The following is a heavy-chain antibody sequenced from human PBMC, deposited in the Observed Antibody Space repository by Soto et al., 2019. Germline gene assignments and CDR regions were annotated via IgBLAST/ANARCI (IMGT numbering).Heavy chain of an antibody. J-gene: IGHJ6*01. V-gene: IGHV4-4*02. D-gene: IGHD3-10*01. CDR1: GGSISSSNW. Sequence: SETLSLTCAVSGGSISSSNWWSWVRQPPGKGLEWIGEIYHSGSTNYNPSLKSRVTISVDKSKNQFSLKLSSVTAADTAVYYCARARPLLWFGEPYYYYYGMDVWGQGTTVTVSS. CDR2: IYHSGST. CDR3: ARARPLLWFGEPYYYYYGMDV.